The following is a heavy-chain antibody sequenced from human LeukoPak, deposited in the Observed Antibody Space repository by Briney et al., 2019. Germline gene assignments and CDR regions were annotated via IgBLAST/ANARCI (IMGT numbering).Heavy chain of an antibody. J-gene: IGHJ5*02. Sequence: GASVKVSCKASRYTFTTYDINWVRQVTGQGLECMGCMNPNSGNTGYAQKIQGRVTMTRNTSINTAYMELSSLRSEDTAVYYCARGPSRDYGSGSSWFDPWGQGTLVTVSS. CDR2: MNPNSGNT. V-gene: IGHV1-8*01. CDR1: RYTFTTYD. D-gene: IGHD3-10*01. CDR3: ARGPSRDYGSGSSWFDP.